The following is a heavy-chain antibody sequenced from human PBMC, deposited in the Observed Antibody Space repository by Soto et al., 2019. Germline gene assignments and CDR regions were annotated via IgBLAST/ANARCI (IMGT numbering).Heavy chain of an antibody. V-gene: IGHV1-69*13. J-gene: IGHJ3*02. CDR3: ARGRRRYVWGSYRSSSDAYDI. CDR1: GGTFSSYA. CDR2: IIPIFGTA. Sequence: VKVSCKASGGTFSSYAISWVRQAPGQGLEWMGGIIPIFGTANYAQKFQGRVTITADESTSTAYMELSSLRSEDTAVYYCARGRRRYVWGSYRSSSDAYDIWGQGTMVTVSS. D-gene: IGHD3-16*02.